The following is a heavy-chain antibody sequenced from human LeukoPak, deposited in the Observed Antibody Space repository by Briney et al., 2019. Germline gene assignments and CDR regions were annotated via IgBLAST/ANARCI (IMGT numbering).Heavy chain of an antibody. CDR3: ASTPAAAIAETYYYYGMDV. D-gene: IGHD2-2*01. J-gene: IGHJ6*02. V-gene: IGHV1-69*13. CDR2: IIPIFGTA. CDR1: GGTFSSYA. Sequence: SVKVSFKASGGTFSSYAISWVRQAPGQGLEWMGGIIPIFGTANYAQKFQGRVTITADESTSTAYMELSSLRSEDTAVYYCASTPAAAIAETYYYYGMDVWGQGTTDTVSS.